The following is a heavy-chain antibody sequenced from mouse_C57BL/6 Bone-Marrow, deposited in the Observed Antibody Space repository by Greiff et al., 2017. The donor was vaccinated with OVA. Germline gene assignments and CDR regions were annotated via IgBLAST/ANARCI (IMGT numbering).Heavy chain of an antibody. CDR1: GYSITSGYY. CDR3: ARAYYSNFYAMDY. V-gene: IGHV3-6*01. J-gene: IGHJ4*01. Sequence: EVQLVESGPGLVKPSQSLSLTCSVTGYSITSGYYWNWIRQFPGNKLEWMGYISYDGSNNYNPSLKNRISITRDTSKNQFFLKLNSMTTEDTATYYCARAYYSNFYAMDYWGQGTSVTVSS. CDR2: ISYDGSN. D-gene: IGHD2-5*01.